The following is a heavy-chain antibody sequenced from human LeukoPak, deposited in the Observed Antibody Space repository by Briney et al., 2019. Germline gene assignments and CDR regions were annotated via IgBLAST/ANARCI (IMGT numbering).Heavy chain of an antibody. V-gene: IGHV3-33*01. CDR2: IWYDGSNK. Sequence: PGGSLRLSCAASGFTFSSYGMHWVRQAPGKGLEWVAVIWYDGSNKYYADSVKGRFTISRDNSKNTLYLQMNSLRAEDTAVYYCARDLGFTMIEFGWFDPWGQGTLVTVSS. D-gene: IGHD3-22*01. CDR3: ARDLGFTMIEFGWFDP. J-gene: IGHJ5*02. CDR1: GFTFSSYG.